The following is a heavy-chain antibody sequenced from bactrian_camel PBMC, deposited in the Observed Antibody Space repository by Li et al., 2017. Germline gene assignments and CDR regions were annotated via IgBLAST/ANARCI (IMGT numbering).Heavy chain of an antibody. D-gene: IGHD2*01. V-gene: IGHV3S53*01. Sequence: HVQLVESGGGLVQAEGSLRLSCAASGNIISTTCVAWFRQAPGKRREGVAYIYSPGGSTYYADSVKGRFTISRDNAKNTVYLEMNSLTPEDTAMYLCKTDYGETSSGGYCPYNFRGQGTQVTVS. CDR2: IYSPGGST. J-gene: IGHJ4*01. CDR3: KTDYGETSSGGYCPYNF. CDR1: GNIISTTC.